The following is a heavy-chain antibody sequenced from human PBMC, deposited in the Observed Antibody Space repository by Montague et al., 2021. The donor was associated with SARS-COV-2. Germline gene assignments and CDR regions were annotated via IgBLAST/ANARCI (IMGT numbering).Heavy chain of an antibody. CDR1: GGSISSASYY. CDR2: IYSTVIT. D-gene: IGHD4-17*01. Sequence: TLSLTCTVSGGSISSASYYWSWIRQPAGKGLEWIGHIYSTVITNYNPSLKRRVTISVDLSKNQFSLKMTSVTAADTAVYYCASDPHDYGWFDPWGQGTLVTVSS. J-gene: IGHJ5*02. V-gene: IGHV4-61*09. CDR3: ASDPHDYGWFDP.